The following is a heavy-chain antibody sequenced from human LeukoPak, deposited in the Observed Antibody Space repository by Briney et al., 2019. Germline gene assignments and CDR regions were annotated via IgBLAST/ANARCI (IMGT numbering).Heavy chain of an antibody. V-gene: IGHV1-2*02. J-gene: IGHJ4*02. D-gene: IGHD2-2*01. Sequence: GASVSVSCKASGYTFSGYYMHWVRQAPGQGLEWMGWINPNSGGTNYAQKVKGRVTITRDTAKSTAYMELNRLRAEDTAMYYCARSGIVVVPAAKIGVDYYFAYWGQGTLVTVSS. CDR2: INPNSGGT. CDR1: GYTFSGYY. CDR3: ARSGIVVVPAAKIGVDYYFAY.